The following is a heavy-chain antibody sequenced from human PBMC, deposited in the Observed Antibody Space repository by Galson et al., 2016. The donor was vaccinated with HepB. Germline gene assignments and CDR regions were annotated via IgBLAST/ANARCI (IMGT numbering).Heavy chain of an antibody. CDR2: ISSSSAFI. CDR1: GFPFSRYG. D-gene: IGHD5-12*01. Sequence: SPRLSCAASGFPFSRYGMNWVRQAPGEGLEWVSSISSSSAFIYYADSLKGRFTISRDNAKDSLYLQINSLRGEDTAVYYCARDRGYSGYGAYNWFDPWGQGTLVTVSS. V-gene: IGHV3-21*01. J-gene: IGHJ5*02. CDR3: ARDRGYSGYGAYNWFDP.